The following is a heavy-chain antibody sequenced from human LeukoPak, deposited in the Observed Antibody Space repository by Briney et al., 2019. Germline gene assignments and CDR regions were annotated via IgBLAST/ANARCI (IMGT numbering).Heavy chain of an antibody. D-gene: IGHD6-13*01. V-gene: IGHV4-59*01. CDR3: ARSYSSSWSYYYYYYMDV. CDR2: IYYSGST. J-gene: IGHJ6*03. Sequence: PSETLSLTCTVSGGSISSYYWSWIRQPPGKGLEWIGYIYYSGSTNYNPSLKSRVTISVDMSKNQFSLKLSSVTAADTAVYYCARSYSSSWSYYYYYYMDVWGKGTTVTVSS. CDR1: GGSISSYY.